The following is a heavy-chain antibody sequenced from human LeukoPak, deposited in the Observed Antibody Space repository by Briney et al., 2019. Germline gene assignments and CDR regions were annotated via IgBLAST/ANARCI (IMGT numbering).Heavy chain of an antibody. CDR1: GFTFSSYA. CDR3: ARRGPGSYFPVDY. D-gene: IGHD3-10*01. J-gene: IGHJ4*02. CDR2: ISSNGGST. Sequence: GGSLRLSCAASGFTFSSYAMYWVRQAPGEGLEYVSAISSNGGSTYYANSVKGRFTISRDNSKNTLYLQMGSLRAEDMAVYYCARRGPGSYFPVDYWGQGTLVTVSS. V-gene: IGHV3-64*01.